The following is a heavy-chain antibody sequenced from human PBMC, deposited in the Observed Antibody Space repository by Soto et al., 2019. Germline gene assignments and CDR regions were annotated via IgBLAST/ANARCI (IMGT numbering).Heavy chain of an antibody. D-gene: IGHD1-26*01. J-gene: IGHJ4*02. Sequence: EVQLVESGGDLVQPGGSLRLSCAASGFIFSSYWIQWVRQAPGKGLVWLSRINGGGSSITYADSVKGRFTISRNSAEKPVYLQMNSLRAEDTAVYYCARGQGGTYGHYDYWGQGTLVTVSS. CDR1: GFIFSSYW. V-gene: IGHV3-74*01. CDR2: INGGGSSI. CDR3: ARGQGGTYGHYDY.